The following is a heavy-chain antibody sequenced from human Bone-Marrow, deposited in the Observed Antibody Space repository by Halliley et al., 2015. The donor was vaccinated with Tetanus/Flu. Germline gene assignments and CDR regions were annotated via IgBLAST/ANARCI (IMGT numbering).Heavy chain of an antibody. J-gene: IGHJ6*02. Sequence: QLVQSGAEVKKPGESLKISCEAFGYIFSDSWIAWARQMPGKGLEWMGIIFPHDSETRYSPSFEGQVTMSADKSLYTAYLQWSSLGASDCGIYYCARGTVFGFVLDVWGQGTSVTVSS. CDR2: IFPHDSET. V-gene: IGHV5-51*01. D-gene: IGHD1-1*01. CDR1: GYIFSDSW. CDR3: ARGTVFGFVLDV.